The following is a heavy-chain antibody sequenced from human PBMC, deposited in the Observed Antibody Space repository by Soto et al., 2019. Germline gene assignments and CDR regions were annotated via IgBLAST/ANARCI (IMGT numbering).Heavy chain of an antibody. D-gene: IGHD2-8*01. Sequence: SLRLSCAASGFTFSDHYMGWVRQAPGKRPEWVGRISDRPDRYTTDYAASVKDRFIISRDDSKNLLYLHMNNLKTEDSAVYFCNGEAIFLWFDVW. J-gene: IGHJ6*01. CDR3: NGEAIFLWFDV. V-gene: IGHV3-72*01. CDR2: ISDRPDRYTT. CDR1: GFTFSDHY.